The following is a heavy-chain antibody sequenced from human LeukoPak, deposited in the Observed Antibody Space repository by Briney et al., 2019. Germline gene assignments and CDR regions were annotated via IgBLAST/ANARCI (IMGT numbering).Heavy chain of an antibody. D-gene: IGHD1-26*01. V-gene: IGHV1-8*02. CDR1: GYTFTSYG. CDR3: AKDSSKWAFDY. CDR2: MNPNSGNT. Sequence: ASVKVSCKASGYTFTSYGTSWVRQAPGQGLEWMGWMNPNSGNTAYAQKFQGRVTMTRNTSISTAYMELNSLISEDTAVYYCAKDSSKWAFDYWGQGTLVTVSS. J-gene: IGHJ4*02.